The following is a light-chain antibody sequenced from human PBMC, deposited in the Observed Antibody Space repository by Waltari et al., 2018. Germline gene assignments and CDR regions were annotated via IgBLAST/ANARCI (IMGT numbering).Light chain of an antibody. J-gene: IGLJ1*01. CDR3: SSYTSSSLYV. CDR1: SSDVGGYNY. CDR2: DVS. Sequence: QSALTQPASVSGSPGQSITISCTGTSSDVGGYNYVSWYQQHPGKAPKLMIYDVSNRPSGFSNRFSGSKSGNPASLTISGLQAEDEADYYCSSYTSSSLYVFGTGTKVTVL. V-gene: IGLV2-14*01.